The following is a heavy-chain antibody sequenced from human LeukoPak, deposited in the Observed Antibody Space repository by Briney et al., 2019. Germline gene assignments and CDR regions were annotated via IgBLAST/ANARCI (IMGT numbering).Heavy chain of an antibody. CDR3: ARDLADYYGSGSLFAFDV. D-gene: IGHD3-10*01. CDR2: ISSTGSTI. Sequence: GGSLRLSCAASGFTFSSYEMNWVRQAPGKGLEWVSYISSTGSTIYYADSVKGRFTISRDNAKNSLYLQMNSLRAGDTAVYYCARDLADYYGSGSLFAFDVWGQGTMVTVSS. J-gene: IGHJ3*01. V-gene: IGHV3-48*03. CDR1: GFTFSSYE.